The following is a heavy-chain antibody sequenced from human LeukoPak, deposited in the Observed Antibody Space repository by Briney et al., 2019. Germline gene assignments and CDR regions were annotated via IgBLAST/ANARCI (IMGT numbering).Heavy chain of an antibody. CDR1: GFTFSSYG. J-gene: IGHJ4*02. Sequence: GGSLRLSCAASGFTFSSYGMRWVRQAPGKGLEWVAFIRYDGSNKDYADSVKGRFPISRDNYKNKLYLQMNSLRAEDTAVYYGGKDGASGWFGEGYFDYWGQGTLVTGSS. CDR2: IRYDGSNK. V-gene: IGHV3-30*02. CDR3: GKDGASGWFGEGYFDY. D-gene: IGHD3-10*01.